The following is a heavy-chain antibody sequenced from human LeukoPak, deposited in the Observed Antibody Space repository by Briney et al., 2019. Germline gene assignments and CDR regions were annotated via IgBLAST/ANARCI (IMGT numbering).Heavy chain of an antibody. CDR2: IYYSGST. CDR1: GGSIGSYY. V-gene: IGHV4-59*12. D-gene: IGHD1-14*01. CDR3: ARDRNNYYHYMDV. J-gene: IGHJ6*03. Sequence: SETLSLTCTVSGGSIGSYYWSWIRLPPGKGLEWIGYIYYSGSTNYNPSLKSRVTISVDTSKNQFSLKLSSVTAADTAVYYCARDRNNYYHYMDVWGKGTTVTISS.